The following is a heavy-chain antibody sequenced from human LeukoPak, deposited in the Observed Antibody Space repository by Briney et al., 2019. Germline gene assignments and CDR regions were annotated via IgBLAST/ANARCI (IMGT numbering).Heavy chain of an antibody. D-gene: IGHD6-19*01. Sequence: ASGKVSCKASGYTFTGYYMHWVRQAPGQGLEWMGRINPNSGGTNYAQKFQGRVTMTRDTSISTAYMELSRLRSDDTAVYYCARDFRASSDWYSKNYWFDPWGQGTLVTVSS. CDR1: GYTFTGYY. V-gene: IGHV1-2*06. CDR3: ARDFRASSDWYSKNYWFDP. CDR2: INPNSGGT. J-gene: IGHJ5*02.